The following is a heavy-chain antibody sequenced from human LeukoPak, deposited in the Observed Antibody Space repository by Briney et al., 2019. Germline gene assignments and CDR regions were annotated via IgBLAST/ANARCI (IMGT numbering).Heavy chain of an antibody. J-gene: IGHJ5*02. CDR1: GYTFTSYG. D-gene: IGHD2-2*01. Sequence: ASVKVSCKASGYTFTSYGISWVRQAPGQGLEWMGWISAYNGNTNYAQKLQGRATMTTDTSTSTAYMELRSLRSDDTAVYYCARDHPPPIVVVPAAIRWFDPWGQGTLVTVSS. V-gene: IGHV1-18*01. CDR2: ISAYNGNT. CDR3: ARDHPPPIVVVPAAIRWFDP.